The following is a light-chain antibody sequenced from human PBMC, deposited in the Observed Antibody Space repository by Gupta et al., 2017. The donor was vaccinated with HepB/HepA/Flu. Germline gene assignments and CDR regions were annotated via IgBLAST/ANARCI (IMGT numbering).Light chain of an antibody. J-gene: IGLJ3*02. CDR1: SSDVGGYSF. CDR3: CSYAGSYTWV. Sequence: QSALTQPRSVSGSPGQSVTISCTGTSSDVGGYSFVSWYQQHPGKAPRLMIYDVNKRPSGVPDRFSGSKSANTASLTISGLQAEDEADYYCCSYAGSYTWVFGGGTKLT. CDR2: DVN. V-gene: IGLV2-11*01.